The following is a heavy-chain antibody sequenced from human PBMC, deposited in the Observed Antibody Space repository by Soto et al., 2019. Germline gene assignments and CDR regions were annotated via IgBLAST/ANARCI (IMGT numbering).Heavy chain of an antibody. J-gene: IGHJ4*02. CDR2: IYHSGRT. V-gene: IGHV4-39*01. CDR1: CESISSSSYY. CDR3: ARQRTTVVTRAYFAS. D-gene: IGHD2-21*02. Sequence: SETLSLTCIVSCESISSSSYYCGWIRQPPGKGLEVSGSIYHSGRTYYNPYLKSRVSISIDTSKNQFSLKLSSVTDADTALYYCARQRTTVVTRAYFASWGQGAMVTVSS.